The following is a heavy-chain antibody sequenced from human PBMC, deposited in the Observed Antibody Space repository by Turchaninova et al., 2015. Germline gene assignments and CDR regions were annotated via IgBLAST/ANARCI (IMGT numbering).Heavy chain of an antibody. D-gene: IGHD1-20*01. J-gene: IGHJ3*02. CDR2: IKQDGSGK. CDR3: ASWRITGTTRNDAFDI. CDR1: XFTFRSYW. V-gene: IGHV3-7*01. Sequence: EVQLVEXXXGLXXPGGALGLXWXASXFTFRSYWRSWVRQAAGEGLEWVANIKQDGSGKYYGDSVKGRFTISRDNAKNSLYLQMNSLRDEDTAVYYCASWRITGTTRNDAFDIWGQGTMVTVSS.